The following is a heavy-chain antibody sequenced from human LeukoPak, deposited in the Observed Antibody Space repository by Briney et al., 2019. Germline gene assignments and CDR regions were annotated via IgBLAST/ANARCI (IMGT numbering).Heavy chain of an antibody. CDR1: GYTFTSYD. CDR3: ARVRRGYCSSTSCSSYNWFDP. J-gene: IGHJ5*02. Sequence: GASVKVSCKASGYTFTSYDINWVRQATGQGLDGMGCMNPNSGKTGYAQKFQGRVTITRNTSISTAYMELSSLRSEDTAVYYCARVRRGYCSSTSCSSYNWFDPWGQGTLVTVSS. CDR2: MNPNSGKT. V-gene: IGHV1-8*01. D-gene: IGHD2-2*01.